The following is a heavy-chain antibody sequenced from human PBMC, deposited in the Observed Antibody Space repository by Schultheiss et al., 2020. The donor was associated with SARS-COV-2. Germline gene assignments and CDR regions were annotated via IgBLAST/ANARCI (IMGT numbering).Heavy chain of an antibody. Sequence: SETLSLTCTVSGGSISSYYWSWIRQPPGKGLEWIGYIYYSGSTNYNPSLKSRVTISLDTSKNQFSLKLSSVTAADTAVYYCARGAAAGSRDAFDIWGQGTMVTVSS. J-gene: IGHJ3*02. D-gene: IGHD6-13*01. CDR1: GGSISSYY. CDR3: ARGAAAGSRDAFDI. V-gene: IGHV4-59*12. CDR2: IYYSGST.